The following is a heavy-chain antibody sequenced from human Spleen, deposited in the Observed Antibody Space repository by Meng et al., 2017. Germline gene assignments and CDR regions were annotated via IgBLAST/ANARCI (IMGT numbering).Heavy chain of an antibody. CDR2: INWNGGGT. Sequence: GESLKISCAASGFTFDDYGMTWVRQVPGKGLEWVCGINWNGGGTACADSLRGRFTISRDNAKNSLDLQMNSLRAEDTALYYCARGPGVGGLDYWGQGTLVTVSS. V-gene: IGHV3-20*04. D-gene: IGHD1-26*01. J-gene: IGHJ4*02. CDR1: GFTFDDYG. CDR3: ARGPGVGGLDY.